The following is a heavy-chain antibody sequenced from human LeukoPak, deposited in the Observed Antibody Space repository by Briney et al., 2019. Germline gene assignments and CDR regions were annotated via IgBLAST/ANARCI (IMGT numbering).Heavy chain of an antibody. CDR3: ATRKATSWAHDY. CDR1: GFAVSSTY. Sequence: PGGSLRLSCAASGFAVSSTYMSWVRRSPGQGLGWVSVVYSSGATYYVDSVRGRFTISRDRSKNTLFLQMNSLRAEDTAVYYCATRKATSWAHDYWGQGTLVTVSS. D-gene: IGHD2-2*01. CDR2: VYSSGAT. J-gene: IGHJ4*02. V-gene: IGHV3-53*01.